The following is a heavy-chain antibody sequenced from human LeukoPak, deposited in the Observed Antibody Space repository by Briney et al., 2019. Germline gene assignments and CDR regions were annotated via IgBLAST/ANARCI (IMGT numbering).Heavy chain of an antibody. CDR3: ARERDIVLMVRYDSSGLPEPYAFDI. J-gene: IGHJ3*02. V-gene: IGHV1-69*05. Sequence: SVKVSCKASGGTFSSYAISWVRQVPGQGLEWMGRIIPIFGTANYAQKFQGRVTITTDESTSTAYMELSSLRSEDTAVYYCARERDIVLMVRYDSSGLPEPYAFDIWGQGTMVTVSS. CDR2: IIPIFGTA. D-gene: IGHD2-8*01. CDR1: GGTFSSYA.